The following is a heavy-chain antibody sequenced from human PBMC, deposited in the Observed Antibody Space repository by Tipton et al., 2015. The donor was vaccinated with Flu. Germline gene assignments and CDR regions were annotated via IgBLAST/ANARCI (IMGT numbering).Heavy chain of an antibody. CDR1: GDSISRRSYY. CDR3: AREKDRRGSEYFQQ. Sequence: TLSLTCTVSGDSISRRSYYWGWIRQPPGKGLEWIGNIYNSGSTYYNPSLKSRVTISIDTSKNQFSLRLYSVTAADTAVYFCAREKDRRGSEYFQQWGQGTLFIVSS. V-gene: IGHV4-39*07. D-gene: IGHD2-15*01. CDR2: IYNSGST. J-gene: IGHJ1*01.